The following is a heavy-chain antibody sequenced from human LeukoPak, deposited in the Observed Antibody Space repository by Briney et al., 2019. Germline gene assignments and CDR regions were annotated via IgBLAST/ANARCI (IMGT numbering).Heavy chain of an antibody. D-gene: IGHD3-10*01. CDR3: ARPGRVEAFDI. CDR1: GGTFSNYA. Sequence: ASVKVSCKASGGTFSNYAISWVRQAPGQGLEWMGGIIPIFGTASYAQKFQGRVTITADESTSTAYMELSSLRSEDTAVYYCARPGRVEAFDIWGQGTMVTVSS. J-gene: IGHJ3*02. V-gene: IGHV1-69*01. CDR2: IIPIFGTA.